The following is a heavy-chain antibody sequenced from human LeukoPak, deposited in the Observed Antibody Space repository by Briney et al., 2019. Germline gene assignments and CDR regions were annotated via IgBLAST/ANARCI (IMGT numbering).Heavy chain of an antibody. D-gene: IGHD5-12*01. CDR1: GGSFSGYY. J-gene: IGHJ4*02. V-gene: IGHV4-34*01. CDR3: ARGGRGYSGYDYMDY. CDR2: INHSGST. Sequence: PSETLSLTCAVYGGSFSGYYWSWIRQPPGKGLEWIGEINHSGSTNYNPSLKSRVTISVDTSKNQFSLKLSSVTAADTAVYYCARGGRGYSGYDYMDYWGQGTLVTVSS.